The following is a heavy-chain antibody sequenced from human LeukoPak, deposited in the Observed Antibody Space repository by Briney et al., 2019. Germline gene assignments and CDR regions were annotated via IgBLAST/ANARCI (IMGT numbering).Heavy chain of an antibody. V-gene: IGHV3-21*01. D-gene: IGHD3-9*01. CDR1: GLTFGSYS. Sequence: GGSLRLSCAASGLTFGSYSMNWVRQAPGKGLEWGSSISSSSSYIYYADSVKGRFTISRDNAKNSLYLQMNSLRAEDTAVYYCARACPPFRYFDWLLSGSGMDVWGQGTTVTVSS. J-gene: IGHJ6*02. CDR2: ISSSSSYI. CDR3: ARACPPFRYFDWLLSGSGMDV.